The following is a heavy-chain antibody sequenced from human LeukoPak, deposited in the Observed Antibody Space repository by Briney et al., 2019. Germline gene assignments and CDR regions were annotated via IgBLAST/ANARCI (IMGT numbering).Heavy chain of an antibody. Sequence: SETLSLTCTVSGGSINNYYWSWIRQPPGKGLEWIGYIYYRGSTNYNPSLKSRVTFSVDTSKNQFSLKLNSVTAADTAVYYCARGGDYSGLRYFDYWGQGTLVTVSS. CDR2: IYYRGST. CDR1: GGSINNYY. V-gene: IGHV4-59*01. D-gene: IGHD4-11*01. CDR3: ARGGDYSGLRYFDY. J-gene: IGHJ4*02.